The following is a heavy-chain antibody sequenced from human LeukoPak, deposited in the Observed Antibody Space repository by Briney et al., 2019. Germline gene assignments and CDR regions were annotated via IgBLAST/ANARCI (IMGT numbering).Heavy chain of an antibody. CDR3: ARGAHDAFDI. CDR2: TRNKANSYTT. V-gene: IGHV3-72*01. Sequence: PGGSLRLSCAASGFTFSDHYMDWVRQAPGKGLEWLGRTRNKANSYTTEYAAPVKGRFTISRDESKNSLYQQMNSLRTEDTAVYYCARGAHDAFDIWGQGTMVTVSS. CDR1: GFTFSDHY. J-gene: IGHJ3*02. D-gene: IGHD3-10*01.